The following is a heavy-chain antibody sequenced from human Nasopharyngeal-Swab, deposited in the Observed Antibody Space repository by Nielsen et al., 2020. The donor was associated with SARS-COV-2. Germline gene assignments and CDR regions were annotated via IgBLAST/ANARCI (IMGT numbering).Heavy chain of an antibody. J-gene: IGHJ6*02. Sequence: GSLRLSCAASGFTFSSYGMHWVRQAPGKGLEWVAVISYDGSNKYYADSVKGRFTISRDNSKNTLYLQMNSLRAEDTAVYYCAKRPYSGSYYGYYYYGMDVWGQGTTVTVSS. D-gene: IGHD1-26*01. CDR2: ISYDGSNK. CDR1: GFTFSSYG. V-gene: IGHV3-30*18. CDR3: AKRPYSGSYYGYYYYGMDV.